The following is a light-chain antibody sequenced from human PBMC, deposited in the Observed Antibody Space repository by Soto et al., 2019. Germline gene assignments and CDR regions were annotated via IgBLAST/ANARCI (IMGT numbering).Light chain of an antibody. J-gene: IGKJ4*01. CDR2: WAS. Sequence: DIVMTQSPDSLAVSLGERATINCKSSQSVLYSSKNKNSLVWYQQKPGQPPKLLIYWASTRESGVPDRFSGSGSGTDFTLTISSLQAEDVAVYYCQQHYSDPLTFGGGTKGEIK. CDR3: QQHYSDPLT. CDR1: QSVLYSSKNKNS. V-gene: IGKV4-1*01.